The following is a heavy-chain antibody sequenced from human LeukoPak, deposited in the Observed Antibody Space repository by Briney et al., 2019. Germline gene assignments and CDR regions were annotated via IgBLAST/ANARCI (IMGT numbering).Heavy chain of an antibody. Sequence: GGSLRLSCAASGFTFSTYAMSWVRQAPGQGLEWVSGISGSDGSTYYADSVKGRFTISRDNSKNTLYLQMNSLRAEDTAVYYCAKAGAFHYYGMDVWGQGTTVTVSS. J-gene: IGHJ6*02. CDR3: AKAGAFHYYGMDV. D-gene: IGHD1-26*01. V-gene: IGHV3-23*01. CDR2: ISGSDGST. CDR1: GFTFSTYA.